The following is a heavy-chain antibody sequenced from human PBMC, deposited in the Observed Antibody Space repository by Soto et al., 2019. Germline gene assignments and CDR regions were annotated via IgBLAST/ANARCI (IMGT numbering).Heavy chain of an antibody. CDR3: AAPGVVAPHY. Sequence: GGSLSLSCAASAFTFSDYYMGWIRQAPGKGLEWLSYISGNGNTIYYADSEKGRFTVSRDNAKNLLYLQMNSLKAEDQNEYYCAAPGVVAPHYGGRGALVTVS. D-gene: IGHD2-15*01. CDR2: ISGNGNTI. V-gene: IGHV3-11*01. J-gene: IGHJ4*02. CDR1: AFTFSDYY.